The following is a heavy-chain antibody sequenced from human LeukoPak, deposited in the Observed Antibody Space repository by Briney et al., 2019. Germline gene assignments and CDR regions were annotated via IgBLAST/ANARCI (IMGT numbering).Heavy chain of an antibody. J-gene: IGHJ3*02. Sequence: KTSETLSLTCAVSGGSISSSNWWSWVRHPPGKGLEWIGEIYHSGSTNYNPSLKSRVTISVDKSKNQFSLKLSSVTAADTAVYYCARACGGDCYSFPDAFDIWGQGTMVTVSS. CDR1: GGSISSSNW. V-gene: IGHV4-4*02. CDR2: IYHSGST. CDR3: ARACGGDCYSFPDAFDI. D-gene: IGHD2-21*02.